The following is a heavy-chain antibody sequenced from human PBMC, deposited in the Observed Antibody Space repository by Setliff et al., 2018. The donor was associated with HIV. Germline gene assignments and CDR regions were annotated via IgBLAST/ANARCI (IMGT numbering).Heavy chain of an antibody. V-gene: IGHV1-2*02. J-gene: IGHJ6*03. D-gene: IGHD3-22*01. Sequence: ASVKVSCKVSGYSLTEFPMHWVRQAPGKGLEWMGWINPNSGGTNYAQKFQGRVTMTRDTSISTAYMELSRLRSDDTAVYYCARGMDDSSGYYYGYYDYYMDVWGKGTTVTVSS. CDR2: INPNSGGT. CDR1: GYSLTEFP. CDR3: ARGMDDSSGYYYGYYDYYMDV.